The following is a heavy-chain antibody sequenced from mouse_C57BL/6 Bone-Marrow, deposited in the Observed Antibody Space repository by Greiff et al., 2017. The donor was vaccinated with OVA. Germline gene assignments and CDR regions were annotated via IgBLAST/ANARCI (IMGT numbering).Heavy chain of an antibody. CDR2: IWSGGST. Sequence: QVQLKESGPGLVQPSQSLSITCTVSGFSFTSYGVHWVRQSPGKGLEWLGVIWSGGSTDYNAAFITRLSLSKDNSKSQVFFKMNSLQADDTAIYYCARERDDYDPAWFAYWGQGTLVTVSA. CDR1: GFSFTSYG. D-gene: IGHD2-4*01. J-gene: IGHJ3*01. CDR3: ARERDDYDPAWFAY. V-gene: IGHV2-2*01.